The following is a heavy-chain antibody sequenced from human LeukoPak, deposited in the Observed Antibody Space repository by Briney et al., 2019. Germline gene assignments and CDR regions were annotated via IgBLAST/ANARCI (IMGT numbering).Heavy chain of an antibody. CDR1: GFTFSSYT. CDR2: MSKSSTI. V-gene: IGHV3-48*02. Sequence: QPGGSLRLSCAGSGFTFSSYTMNWVRQAPGKGLEWVSYMSKSSTIYYADSVKGRFTISRDNAKNSLYLQMNSLKDEDTAVYYCARDRLGSSPFFDYWGQGTLVTVSS. J-gene: IGHJ4*02. D-gene: IGHD7-27*01. CDR3: ARDRLGSSPFFDY.